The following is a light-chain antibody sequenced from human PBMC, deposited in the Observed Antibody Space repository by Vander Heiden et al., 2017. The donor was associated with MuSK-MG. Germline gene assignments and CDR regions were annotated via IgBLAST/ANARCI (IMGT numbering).Light chain of an antibody. CDR1: QGISNS. CDR3: QQEDSTPWT. Sequence: DIQMTQSPSSLSASVGDRVTITCRASQGISNSLAWYQQKPGKAPRLLLYAASRLESGVPSMFSGSGSGSDYTLTISSLQPEDFATYYCQQEDSTPWTFGQGTKVEIK. V-gene: IGKV1-NL1*01. J-gene: IGKJ1*01. CDR2: AAS.